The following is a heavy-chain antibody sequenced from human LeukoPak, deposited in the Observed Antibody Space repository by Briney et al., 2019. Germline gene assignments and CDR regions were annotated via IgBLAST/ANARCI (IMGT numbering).Heavy chain of an antibody. CDR1: GFTFSSYS. V-gene: IGHV3-21*01. CDR2: ISSSSSYI. Sequence: PGGSLRLSCAASGFTFSSYSLNWVRQAPGKGLEWVSSISSSSSYIYYADSVKGRFTISRDNAKNSLYLQMNSLRAEDTAVYYCARDRGANWNDEGLYYYYMDVWGKGTTVTVSS. J-gene: IGHJ6*03. D-gene: IGHD1-1*01. CDR3: ARDRGANWNDEGLYYYYMDV.